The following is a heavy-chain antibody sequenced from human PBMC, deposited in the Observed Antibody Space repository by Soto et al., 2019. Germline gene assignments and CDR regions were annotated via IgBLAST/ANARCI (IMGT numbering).Heavy chain of an antibody. D-gene: IGHD6-19*01. CDR2: ISGSGSTI. J-gene: IGHJ5*02. CDR1: GFTFSDHF. Sequence: GGSLRLSCGGSGFTFSDHFMAWIRHTPGKGLEWVSFISGSGSTIQFADSVKGRFAISRDNAERSLHLQMNSLRVEDTAIYYCARGHISGWRTFDRWGQGIQVTVSS. V-gene: IGHV3-11*01. CDR3: ARGHISGWRTFDR.